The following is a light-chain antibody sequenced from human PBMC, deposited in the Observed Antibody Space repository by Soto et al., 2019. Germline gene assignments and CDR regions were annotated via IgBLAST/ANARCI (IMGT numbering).Light chain of an antibody. J-gene: IGKJ5*01. CDR1: QSVSSS. CDR3: QQYNSWPPIT. Sequence: DIVMTQSPATLSVSPGERATLSCWASQSVSSSLAWYQQKPGQAPRLLIYGASTRATGIPARFSGSGSGTEFPLTISSLQSEDFGVYYCQQYNSWPPITFGQGTRLDIK. CDR2: GAS. V-gene: IGKV3-15*01.